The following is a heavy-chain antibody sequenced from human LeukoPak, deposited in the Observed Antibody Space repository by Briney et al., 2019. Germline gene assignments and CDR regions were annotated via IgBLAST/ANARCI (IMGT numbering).Heavy chain of an antibody. D-gene: IGHD2-2*01. CDR3: ARVCVVPAACQVDP. CDR1: GYTFTTYG. Sequence: GASVKVPCKASGYTFTTYGLSWVRQAPGQGLEWLGWISTYDDNIKYAQSLQGRVTMTTDTSTSTAYMELRSLRSDDTAVYYCARVCVVPAACQVDPWGQGTLVTVSS. J-gene: IGHJ5*02. CDR2: ISTYDDNI. V-gene: IGHV1-18*01.